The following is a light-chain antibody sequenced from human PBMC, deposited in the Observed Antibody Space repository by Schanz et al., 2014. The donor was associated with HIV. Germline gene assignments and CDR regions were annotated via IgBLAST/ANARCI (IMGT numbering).Light chain of an antibody. V-gene: IGLV2-14*03. J-gene: IGLJ2*01. CDR3: SSHAGRNSFVV. CDR2: DVN. CDR1: NSDIGAYNY. Sequence: QSALTQPASVSGSPGQSIAISCTGTNSDIGAYNYLPWYQQHPDKAPKLIIYDVNNRPSGVSNRFSGSKSGNTASLTISGLQAEDEADYYCSSHAGRNSFVVFGGGTKLTVL.